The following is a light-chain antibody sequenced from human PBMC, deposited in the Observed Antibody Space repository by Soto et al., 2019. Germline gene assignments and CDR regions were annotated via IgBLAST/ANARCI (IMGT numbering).Light chain of an antibody. J-gene: IGLJ2*01. CDR3: QSYDSSLVV. V-gene: IGLV1-40*01. Sequence: QAVVTQPPSVSGAPGQRVTISCTGSSSNIGAGYDVHWYQQLPGTAPKLLIYGNSNRPSGVPDRFSGSKSGTSASQAITGLQAEDEADYYCQSYDSSLVVFGGGTKVTVL. CDR2: GNS. CDR1: SSNIGAGYD.